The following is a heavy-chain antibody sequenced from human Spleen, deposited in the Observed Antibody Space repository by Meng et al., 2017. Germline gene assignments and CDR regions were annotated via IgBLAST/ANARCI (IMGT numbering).Heavy chain of an antibody. D-gene: IGHD3-10*01. J-gene: IGHJ4*02. Sequence: GPLRLSCTVSGGSISSSSYYWGWIRQPPGKGLEWIGSIYYSGSTYYNPSLKSRVSISVDTSKNQFSLKLSSVTAADTAVYYCARLFIRGTDYWGQGTLVTVSS. CDR1: GGSISSSSYY. CDR2: IYYSGST. V-gene: IGHV4-39*07. CDR3: ARLFIRGTDY.